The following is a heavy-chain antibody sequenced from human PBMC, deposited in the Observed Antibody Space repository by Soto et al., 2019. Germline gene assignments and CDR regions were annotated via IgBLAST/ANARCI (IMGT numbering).Heavy chain of an antibody. Sequence: SETLSLTCTVSGGSISSYYWSWIRQPPGKGLEWIGYIYYSGSTNYNPSLKSRVAISVDTSRNQFSLKLSSVTAADTAVYYCARHLVVAATNYYYYGMDVWGQGTTVTVSS. V-gene: IGHV4-59*08. CDR3: ARHLVVAATNYYYYGMDV. CDR1: GGSISSYY. CDR2: IYYSGST. J-gene: IGHJ6*02. D-gene: IGHD2-15*01.